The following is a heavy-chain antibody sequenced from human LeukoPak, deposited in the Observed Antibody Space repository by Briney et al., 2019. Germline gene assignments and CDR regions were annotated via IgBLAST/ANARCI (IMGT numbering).Heavy chain of an antibody. CDR3: ARRTYYDILTGYPHFDY. CDR2: IKQDGSEK. Sequence: GGSLRLSCAASGFTFSSYWMSWVRQAPGKGLEWVANIKQDGSEKYYVDSVKGRFTISRDNAKNSLYLQMNSLRAEDTAVYYCARRTYYDILTGYPHFDYWGQGTLFTVSS. V-gene: IGHV3-7*03. J-gene: IGHJ4*02. D-gene: IGHD3-9*01. CDR1: GFTFSSYW.